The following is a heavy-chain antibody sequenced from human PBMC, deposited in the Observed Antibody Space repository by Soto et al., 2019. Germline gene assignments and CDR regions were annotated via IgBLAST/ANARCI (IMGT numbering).Heavy chain of an antibody. CDR3: ARGMYYDFWSGYRPNYYFDY. CDR1: GYTFTSYG. Sequence: ASVKVSCKASGYTFTSYGISWVRQAPGQGLEWMGWISAYNGNTNYAQKLQGRVTMTTDTSTSTAYMELRSLRSDDTAVYYCARGMYYDFWSGYRPNYYFDYWGQGTLVTVSS. CDR2: ISAYNGNT. V-gene: IGHV1-18*01. D-gene: IGHD3-3*01. J-gene: IGHJ4*02.